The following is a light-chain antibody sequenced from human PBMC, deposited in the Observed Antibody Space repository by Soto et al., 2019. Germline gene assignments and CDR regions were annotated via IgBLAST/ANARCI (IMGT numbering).Light chain of an antibody. CDR2: WAS. V-gene: IGKV4-1*01. Sequence: VLTQSPDSLAVSLGERATINCKSSRSILDSSNNKDSIAWYQQKPGQPPQLVIYWASTRESGIPDRFSGSGSGTDFTLTISSLQAEDVAVYYCQQYYNTPYTFGQGTKLEIK. CDR1: RSILDSSNNKDS. J-gene: IGKJ2*01. CDR3: QQYYNTPYT.